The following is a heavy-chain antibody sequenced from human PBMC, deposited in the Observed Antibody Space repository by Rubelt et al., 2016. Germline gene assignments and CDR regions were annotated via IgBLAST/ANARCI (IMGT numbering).Heavy chain of an antibody. CDR3: ARIDYYDILTGSYYFDY. CDR2: IFSNDEK. D-gene: IGHD3-9*01. Sequence: QITLKESGPTLVKPTQTLTLTCTFSGFSLSNARMGVSWIRQPPGKALEWLAHIFSNDEKSYSTSLKSRLTISKDTSKSQEVLTITNMDPVDTATYYCARIDYYDILTGSYYFDYWGQGTLVTVSS. CDR1: GFSLSNARMG. J-gene: IGHJ4*02. V-gene: IGHV2-26*01.